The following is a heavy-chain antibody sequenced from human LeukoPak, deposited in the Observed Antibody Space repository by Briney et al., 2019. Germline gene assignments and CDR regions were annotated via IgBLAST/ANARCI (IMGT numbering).Heavy chain of an antibody. CDR2: ISGSGGST. V-gene: IGHV3-23*01. CDR3: AKEPCCSSTSCHGVFDY. D-gene: IGHD2-2*01. J-gene: IGHJ4*02. CDR1: GFTFSSYA. Sequence: GGSLRLSCAASGFTFSSYAMSWARQAPGKGLEWVSAISGSGGSTYYADSVKGRFTISRDNSKNTLYLQMNSLRAEDTAVYYCAKEPCCSSTSCHGVFDYWGQGTLVTVSS.